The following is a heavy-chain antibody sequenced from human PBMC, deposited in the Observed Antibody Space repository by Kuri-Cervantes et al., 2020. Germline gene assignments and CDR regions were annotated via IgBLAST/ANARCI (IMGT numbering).Heavy chain of an antibody. CDR1: GGSFSGYH. V-gene: IGHV4-34*01. J-gene: IGHJ1*01. CDR3: ARKNCTGGSCYYAAEYFQH. D-gene: IGHD2-15*01. Sequence: SETLSLTCAVYGGSFSGYHCTWVRQPPGQGLEWIGEINHSGSTSYNPSLKSRVIISVDTSKNQFSLKLSSVTAADTAVYYCARKNCTGGSCYYAAEYFQHWGQGTLVTVSS. CDR2: INHSGST.